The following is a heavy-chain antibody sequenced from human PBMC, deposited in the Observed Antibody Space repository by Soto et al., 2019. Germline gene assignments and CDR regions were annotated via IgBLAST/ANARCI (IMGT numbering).Heavy chain of an antibody. D-gene: IGHD2-15*01. V-gene: IGHV1-8*01. CDR3: ARGQEFNCSGGSCYYYYYYMDV. CDR1: GYTFTSYD. CDR2: MNHNSGNT. Sequence: QVQLVQFGAEVKKPGASVKVSCKASGYTFTSYDIKWVRQATGQRLEWMGWMNHNSGNTGYAQKFQGRMTMISITSFRITYIVVGSRRSSETAVDYYARGQEFNCSGGSCYYYYYYMDVWGKGTTVTVSS. J-gene: IGHJ6*03.